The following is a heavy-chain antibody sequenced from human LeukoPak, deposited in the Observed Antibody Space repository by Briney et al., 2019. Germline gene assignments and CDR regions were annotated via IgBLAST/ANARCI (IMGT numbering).Heavy chain of an antibody. Sequence: SETLSLTCAVSGYSISSGYYWGWIRQPPGKGLEWIGSIYHSGSTYYNPSLKSRVTISVDTSKNQFSLKLSSVTAADTAVYYCASGTVSSGYYYRYYYYMDVWGKGTTVTVSS. CDR2: IYHSGST. J-gene: IGHJ6*03. V-gene: IGHV4-38-2*01. CDR3: ASGTVSSGYYYRYYYYMDV. CDR1: GYSISSGYY. D-gene: IGHD3-22*01.